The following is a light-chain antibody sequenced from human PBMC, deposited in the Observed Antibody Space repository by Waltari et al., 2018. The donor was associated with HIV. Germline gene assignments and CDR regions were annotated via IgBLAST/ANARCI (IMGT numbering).Light chain of an antibody. CDR2: EGI. Sequence: SALTQPPPGSGSLGRPTPISCTEGGRKVGVYPLVPWYQQHPGKAPKLMIFEGINRPSGVSNRFSGSKSGNTASLTISGLQAEDEADYYCCSYAGSSNWVFGGGTKLTVL. CDR3: CSYAGSSNWV. J-gene: IGLJ3*02. CDR1: GRKVGVYPL. V-gene: IGLV2-23*01.